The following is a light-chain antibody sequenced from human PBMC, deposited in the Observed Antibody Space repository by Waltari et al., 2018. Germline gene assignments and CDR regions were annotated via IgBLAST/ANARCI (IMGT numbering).Light chain of an antibody. Sequence: SYEVTQPPSVSVSPGQTASITCSGDKLGDKYVSWYQQKPGHSPLLVIYQDFKRPSGIPERFSGSNSGNTATLTISGTQAMDEADYFCQAWDSDPVFGGGTKLTVL. V-gene: IGLV3-1*01. J-gene: IGLJ3*02. CDR3: QAWDSDPV. CDR1: KLGDKY. CDR2: QDF.